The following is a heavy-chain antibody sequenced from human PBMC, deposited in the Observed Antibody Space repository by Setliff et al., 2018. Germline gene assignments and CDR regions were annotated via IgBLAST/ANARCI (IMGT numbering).Heavy chain of an antibody. CDR1: GGSFSTYY. V-gene: IGHV4-59*08. CDR3: ARPYGSGSYYNLDDAFDI. Sequence: SETLSLTCTVSGGSFSTYYWIWIRQPPGKGLEWIGSIYYRGSTYYNPSLKSRVTISVDTSKNQFSLKLSSVTAADTAVYYCARPYGSGSYYNLDDAFDIWGQGTMVTVSS. J-gene: IGHJ3*02. D-gene: IGHD3-10*01. CDR2: IYYRGST.